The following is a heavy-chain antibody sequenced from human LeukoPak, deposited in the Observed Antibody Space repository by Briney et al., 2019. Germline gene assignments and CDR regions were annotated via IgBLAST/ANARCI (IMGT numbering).Heavy chain of an antibody. Sequence: GGSLRLSCAASGFTFSSYGMHWVRQAPGKGLEWVAFIRYDGSNKYYADSVKGRFTISRDNSKKPLYQQMNSLRAEDTAVYYCAKDLAVYGSGSCLDYWGQGTLVTVSS. CDR2: IRYDGSNK. J-gene: IGHJ4*02. D-gene: IGHD3-10*01. CDR1: GFTFSSYG. V-gene: IGHV3-30*02. CDR3: AKDLAVYGSGSCLDY.